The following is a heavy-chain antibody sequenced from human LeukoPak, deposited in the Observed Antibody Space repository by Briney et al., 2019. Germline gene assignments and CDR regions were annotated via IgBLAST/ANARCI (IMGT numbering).Heavy chain of an antibody. CDR3: AKGSGWYV. J-gene: IGHJ4*02. Sequence: GSLRLSCAASGFTFSSSSMSWVRQAPGKGLEWVSVISGSGGSTDYADSVKGRFTISRDNSKNTLYLQINSLRAEDTAVYYCAKGSGWYVWGQGSLVTVSS. D-gene: IGHD6-19*01. CDR1: GFTFSSSS. V-gene: IGHV3-23*01. CDR2: ISGSGGST.